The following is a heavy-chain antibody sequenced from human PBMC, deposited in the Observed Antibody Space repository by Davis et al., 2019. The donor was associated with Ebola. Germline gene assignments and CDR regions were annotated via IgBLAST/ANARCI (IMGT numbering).Heavy chain of an antibody. Sequence: PGGSLRLSCAASGFTFSDYYMSWNSQSPGQGLEWVSYISSRGSTIYSADSVNGRFTISRDNSQHTLDLQMNSLGAEDTAVYYCTAAAAGPDYWGQGTLVTVSS. CDR1: GFTFSDYY. CDR3: TAAAAGPDY. V-gene: IGHV3-11*01. J-gene: IGHJ4*02. D-gene: IGHD6-13*01. CDR2: ISSRGSTI.